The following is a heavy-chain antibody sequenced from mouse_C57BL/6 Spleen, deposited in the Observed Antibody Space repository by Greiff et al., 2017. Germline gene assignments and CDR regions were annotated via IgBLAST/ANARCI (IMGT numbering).Heavy chain of an antibody. CDR1: GFNIKDYY. V-gene: IGHV14-2*01. Sequence: EVQLQQSGAELVKPGASVKLSCTASGFNIKDYYMHWVKQRTEQGLEWIGRIDPEDGETKYDPKFKGKATLTADTSSNTAYLQLSSLTSEDTAVYYCARLHWDHYAMDYWGQGTSVTVSS. CDR2: IDPEDGET. J-gene: IGHJ4*01. D-gene: IGHD4-1*01. CDR3: ARLHWDHYAMDY.